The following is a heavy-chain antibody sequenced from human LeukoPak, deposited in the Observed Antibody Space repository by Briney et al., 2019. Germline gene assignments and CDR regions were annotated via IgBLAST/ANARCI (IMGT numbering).Heavy chain of an antibody. D-gene: IGHD3-10*01. J-gene: IGHJ3*02. CDR2: IGWNSGSI. V-gene: IGHV3-9*03. Sequence: GRSLRLSCAASGFTFDDYAMHWVRQAPGKGLEWVSGIGWNSGSIGYADSVKGRFTISRDNAKNSLYLQMNSLRAEDMALYYCAKDIQPGDGPGPDAFDIWGQGTMVTVSS. CDR3: AKDIQPGDGPGPDAFDI. CDR1: GFTFDDYA.